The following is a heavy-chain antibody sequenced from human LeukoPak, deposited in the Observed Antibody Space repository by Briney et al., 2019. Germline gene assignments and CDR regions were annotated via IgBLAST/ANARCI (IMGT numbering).Heavy chain of an antibody. D-gene: IGHD1-7*01. CDR2: MNPNSGNT. V-gene: IGHV1-8*01. CDR3: ARSGELELRFPQPRYYYYGMDV. CDR1: GYTFTSYD. Sequence: ASVKVSCKASGYTFTSYDINWVRQATGQGLEWMGWMNPNSGNTGYAQKFQGRVTMTRNTSISTAYMELSSLRSEDTAVYYCARSGELELRFPQPRYYYYGMDVWGQGTTVTVSS. J-gene: IGHJ6*02.